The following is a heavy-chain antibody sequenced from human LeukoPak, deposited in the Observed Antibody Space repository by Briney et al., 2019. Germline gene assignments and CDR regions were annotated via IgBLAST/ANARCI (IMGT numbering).Heavy chain of an antibody. Sequence: NPSQTLSLTCTVSGGSISSGSYYWSWIRQPAGKGLEWIGHLYTSGSTYYNPSLNSRITISVDTSKNQFSLRLSSVTAADTAVYYCARDGGYRRRYFDYWGQGTLVTVSP. D-gene: IGHD6-25*01. CDR2: LYTSGST. CDR3: ARDGGYRRRYFDY. V-gene: IGHV4-61*09. J-gene: IGHJ4*02. CDR1: GGSISSGSYY.